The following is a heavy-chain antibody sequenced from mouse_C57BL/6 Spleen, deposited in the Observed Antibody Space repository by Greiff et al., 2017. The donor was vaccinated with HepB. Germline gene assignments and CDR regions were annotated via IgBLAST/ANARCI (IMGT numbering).Heavy chain of an antibody. CDR3: ASVSGYDYDERGAMDY. Sequence: VQLQQSGPGLVQPSQSLSITCTVSGFSLTSYGVHWVRQSPGKGLEWLGVIWSGGSTDYNAAFISRLSISKDNSKSQVFFKMNSLQADDTAIYYCASVSGYDYDERGAMDYWGQGTSVTVSS. J-gene: IGHJ4*01. CDR2: IWSGGST. V-gene: IGHV2-2*01. D-gene: IGHD2-4*01. CDR1: GFSLTSYG.